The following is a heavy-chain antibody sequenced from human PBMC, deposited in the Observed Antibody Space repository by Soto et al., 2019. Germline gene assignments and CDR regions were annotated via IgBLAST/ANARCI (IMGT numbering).Heavy chain of an antibody. Sequence: GGSLRLSCAASGFTFSSYAMSWVRQAPGKGLEWVSAINGSGGSKYYADSVKGRFTISRDNSKNTLYLQMNSLRAEDTAVYYCSKCGMGDAFDIWGQGTMVTVSS. CDR1: GFTFSSYA. J-gene: IGHJ3*02. CDR3: SKCGMGDAFDI. V-gene: IGHV3-23*01. CDR2: INGSGGSK. D-gene: IGHD1-20*01.